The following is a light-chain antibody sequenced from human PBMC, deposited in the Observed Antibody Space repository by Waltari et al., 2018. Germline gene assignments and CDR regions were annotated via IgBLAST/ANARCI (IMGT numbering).Light chain of an antibody. CDR3: QQRSNWPYT. CDR2: AAS. CDR1: QTVETY. V-gene: IGKV3-11*01. Sequence: EIVLTQSPATLSLSPGERATLSCRASQTVETYLAWYQQKPGQAPRLLLFAASGRATGIPAKFSVRGSGTDFTLTVTNLEPEDFAVYYCQQRSNWPYTFGQGTRVEIK. J-gene: IGKJ2*01.